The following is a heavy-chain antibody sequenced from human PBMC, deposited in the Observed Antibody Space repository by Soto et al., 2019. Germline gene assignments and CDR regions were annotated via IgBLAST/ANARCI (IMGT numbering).Heavy chain of an antibody. Sequence: PGWCLGLSCAASGETVWSSGMDVLRKDQGKGLEWVAVIWYDGSNKYYADSVKGRFTISRDNSKNTLYLQMNSLRAEDTAVYYCARDHDTYYFDLWGQGNMVTVSS. J-gene: IGHJ4*02. CDR2: IWYDGSNK. CDR1: GETVWSSG. CDR3: ARDHDTYYFDL. V-gene: IGHV3-33*01.